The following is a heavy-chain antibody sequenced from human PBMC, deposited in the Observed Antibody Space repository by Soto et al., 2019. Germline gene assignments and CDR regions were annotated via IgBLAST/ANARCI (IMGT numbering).Heavy chain of an antibody. J-gene: IGHJ6*02. CDR3: ARCKSLTIFGVVIVYYYYGMDV. CDR1: GFTFSSYA. D-gene: IGHD3-3*01. V-gene: IGHV3-30-3*01. Sequence: QVQLVESGGGVVQPGRSLRLSCAASGFTFSSYAMHWVRQAPGKGLEWVAVISYDGSNKYYADSVKGRFTISRDNSKNTLYLQMNSLRAEDTAVYYCARCKSLTIFGVVIVYYYYGMDVWGQGTTVTVSS. CDR2: ISYDGSNK.